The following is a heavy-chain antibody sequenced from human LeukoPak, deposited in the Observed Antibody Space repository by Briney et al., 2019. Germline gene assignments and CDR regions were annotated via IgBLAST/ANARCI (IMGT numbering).Heavy chain of an antibody. CDR1: GYMFTGYY. V-gene: IGHV1-2*02. CDR2: INPNSGGT. CDR3: ARGYCSGDCFTLFDY. D-gene: IGHD2-21*02. J-gene: IGHJ4*02. Sequence: EASVKVSCKASGYMFTGYYMHWVRQAPGQGLEWMGWINPNSGGTNYAQKFQGRVTTTRDTSISTAYMELSSLRSDDTAVYYCARGYCSGDCFTLFDYWGQGTLVTVSS.